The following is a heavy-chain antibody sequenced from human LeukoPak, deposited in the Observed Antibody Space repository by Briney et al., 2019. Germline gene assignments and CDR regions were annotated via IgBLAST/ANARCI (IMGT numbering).Heavy chain of an antibody. CDR3: AKDRGSGSYYPGRSAYYYYMDV. CDR1: GFTFDDYA. D-gene: IGHD3-10*01. J-gene: IGHJ6*03. Sequence: PGGSLRLSCAASGFTFDDYAMHWVRQAPGKGLEWVSLISWDGGSTYYADSVKGRFTISRDNSKNSLYLQMNSLRAEDTALYYCAKDRGSGSYYPGRSAYYYYMDVWGKGTTVTVSS. V-gene: IGHV3-43D*04. CDR2: ISWDGGST.